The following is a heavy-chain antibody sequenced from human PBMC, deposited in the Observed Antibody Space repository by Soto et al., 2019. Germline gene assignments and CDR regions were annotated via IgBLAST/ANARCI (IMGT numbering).Heavy chain of an antibody. V-gene: IGHV3-48*02. D-gene: IGHD3-10*01. CDR1: GFIFSDFD. CDR3: TRAEFYGSGNADC. CDR2: ISSSSRTI. J-gene: IGHJ4*01. Sequence: VQLVESGGGLVQPGGSLRLSCEGFGFIFSDFDMNWVRQAPGKGLEWVSYISSSSRTIYYADSVKGRFTISRDNAKNSLFLQMNSLRHEDTALYYCTRAEFYGSGNADCWGHGVFVTVSS.